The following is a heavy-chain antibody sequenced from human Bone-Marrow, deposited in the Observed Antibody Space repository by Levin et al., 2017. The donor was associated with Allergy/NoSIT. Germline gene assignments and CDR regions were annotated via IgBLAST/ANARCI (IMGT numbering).Heavy chain of an antibody. J-gene: IGHJ4*02. Sequence: GGSLRLSCVASGFNFNIYGMHWVRQAPGKGLEWVADISSEGDSKYYGDSVKGRFNISRDNSKNTLYLEMDRLRPEDTAFYYCVKEKVEHTAMLDHWGQGALVTVSS. D-gene: IGHD2-2*01. V-gene: IGHV3-30*18. CDR1: GFNFNIYG. CDR2: ISSEGDSK. CDR3: VKEKVEHTAMLDH.